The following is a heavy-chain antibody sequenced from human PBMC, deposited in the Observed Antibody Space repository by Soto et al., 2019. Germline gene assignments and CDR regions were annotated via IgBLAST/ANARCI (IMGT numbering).Heavy chain of an antibody. D-gene: IGHD6-25*01. J-gene: IGHJ4*02. CDR2: IKSQADGGTT. V-gene: IGHV3-15*05. CDR1: GFSFNDVW. Sequence: PGGSLRLSCTASGFSFNDVWMSWVRQAPGRGLEWIGRIKSQADGGTTDYAAPVNGRFSVSRDDSQNRLYLEMSGLRIEDSGIYFCTTRGGHWGQGTRVTVSS. CDR3: TTRGGH.